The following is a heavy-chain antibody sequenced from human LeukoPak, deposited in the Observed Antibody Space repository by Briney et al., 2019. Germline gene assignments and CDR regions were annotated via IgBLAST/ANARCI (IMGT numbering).Heavy chain of an antibody. Sequence: PGGSLRLSCAASGFTFSSNTMHWVRQAPGKGLEWVAVISYDGNIKYNADSVKGRFTISRDNSKNTLYLQMNSLRAEDTAVYYCATQPCSGGRCCLLHWGQGTLVTVSS. D-gene: IGHD2-15*01. CDR3: ATQPCSGGRCCLLH. CDR2: ISYDGNIK. V-gene: IGHV3-30-3*01. J-gene: IGHJ4*02. CDR1: GFTFSSNT.